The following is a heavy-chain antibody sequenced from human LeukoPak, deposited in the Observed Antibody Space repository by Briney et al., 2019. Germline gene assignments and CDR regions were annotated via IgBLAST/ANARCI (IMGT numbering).Heavy chain of an antibody. CDR1: GYTFTSYG. CDR2: ISAYNGNT. J-gene: IGHJ4*02. D-gene: IGHD3-22*01. CDR3: AREGQGYYYDSRGFDY. V-gene: IGHV1-18*01. Sequence: GASVKVSCKASGYTFTSYGISWVRQAPGQGLEWMGWISAYNGNTNYAQKLQGRVTMTTDTSTSTAYMELRSLRSDDTAVYYCAREGQGYYYDSRGFDYWGQGTLVTVSS.